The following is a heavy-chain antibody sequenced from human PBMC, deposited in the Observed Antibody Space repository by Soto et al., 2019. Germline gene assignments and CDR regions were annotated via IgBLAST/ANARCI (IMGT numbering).Heavy chain of an antibody. V-gene: IGHV5-10-1*01. CDR2: IDPSDSYI. CDR1: GYTFSGHW. D-gene: IGHD6-19*01. J-gene: IGHJ4*02. CDR3: ARHGAAIWLGY. Sequence: GESLKISCKTSGYTFSGHWISWVRQVPGRGLQWMGNIDPSDSYINYNPAFRGHFTFSVDKSSNTAYLNWSSLGPWDTAIYYCARHGAAIWLGYWGQGTLVSVA.